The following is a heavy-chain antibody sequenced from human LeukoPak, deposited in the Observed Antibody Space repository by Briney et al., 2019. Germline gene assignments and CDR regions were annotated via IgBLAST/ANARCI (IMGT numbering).Heavy chain of an antibody. J-gene: IGHJ5*02. CDR2: MNPNSGNT. D-gene: IGHD3-22*01. CDR1: GYAFTGYY. Sequence: GASVKVSCKASGYAFTGYYMHWVRQAPGQGLEWMGWMNPNSGNTGYAQKFQGRVTITRNTSISTAYMELSSLRSEDTAVYYCARDRAMIVAPSNWFDPWGQGTLVTVSS. V-gene: IGHV1-8*03. CDR3: ARDRAMIVAPSNWFDP.